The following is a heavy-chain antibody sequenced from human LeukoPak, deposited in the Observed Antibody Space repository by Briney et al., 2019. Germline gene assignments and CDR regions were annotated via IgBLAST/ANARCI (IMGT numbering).Heavy chain of an antibody. Sequence: PGGSLRLSCAASGFTFSNAWMSWVRQAPGKGLEWVGRIKSKTDGGTTDYAAPVKGRFTISRDDSKNTLYLQMNSLKTEDTAVYYCTTDPRGQRELRLDAFDIWGQGTMVTVSS. CDR2: IKSKTDGGTT. CDR3: TTDPRGQRELRLDAFDI. V-gene: IGHV3-15*01. CDR1: GFTFSNAW. D-gene: IGHD1-26*01. J-gene: IGHJ3*02.